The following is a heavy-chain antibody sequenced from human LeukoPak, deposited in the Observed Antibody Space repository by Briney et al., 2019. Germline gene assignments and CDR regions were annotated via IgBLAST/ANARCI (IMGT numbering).Heavy chain of an antibody. CDR3: ARWLQEYYYYGMDV. Sequence: GSLRLSCTASGCTFSDHYMSWIRQAPGKGLEWVSYISSSGITIQYADSVKGRFTISRDNAKNSLYLQMNSLRAEDTAVYYCARWLQEYYYYGMDVWGQGTTVTVSS. CDR2: ISSSGITI. CDR1: GCTFSDHY. J-gene: IGHJ6*02. V-gene: IGHV3-11*01. D-gene: IGHD5-24*01.